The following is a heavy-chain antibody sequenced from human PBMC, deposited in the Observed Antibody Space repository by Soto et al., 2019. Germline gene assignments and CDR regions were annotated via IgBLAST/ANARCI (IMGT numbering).Heavy chain of an antibody. CDR3: AKSAGAYTGSYGDN. J-gene: IGHJ4*02. D-gene: IGHD1-26*01. V-gene: IGHV3-9*01. CDR2: ITWNSNYV. CDR1: GFTFDDYA. Sequence: DVQLVESGGGRVQTGGSLRLSCEASGFTFDDYAIHWVRQAPGKGLEWVSLITWNSNYVVYADSVRGRFTVSRDKAKNSVYLQMDSLTPDDSGFYYCAKSAGAYTGSYGDNWGRGTQDTVSS.